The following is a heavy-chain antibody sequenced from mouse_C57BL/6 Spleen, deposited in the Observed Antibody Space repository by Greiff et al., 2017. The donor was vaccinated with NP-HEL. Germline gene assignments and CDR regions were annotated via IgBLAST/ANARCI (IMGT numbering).Heavy chain of an antibody. D-gene: IGHD1-1*01. Sequence: VQLQQSGAELVRPGTSVKVSCKASGYAFTNYLIEWVKQRPGQGLEWIGVINPGSGGTNYNEKFKGKATLTADKSSSTAYMQLSSLTSEDSAVYFCARDGDYYGSSYGYYYAMDYWGQGTSVTVSS. V-gene: IGHV1-54*01. J-gene: IGHJ4*01. CDR3: ARDGDYYGSSYGYYYAMDY. CDR2: INPGSGGT. CDR1: GYAFTNYL.